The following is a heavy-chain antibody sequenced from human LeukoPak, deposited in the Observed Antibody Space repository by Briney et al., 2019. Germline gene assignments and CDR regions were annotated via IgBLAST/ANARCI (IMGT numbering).Heavy chain of an antibody. D-gene: IGHD2-15*01. Sequence: GGSLRLSCAASGFTFSSYGMHWVRQAPGKGLEWVAVISYDGSNKYYADSVKGRFTISRDNSKNTLYLQMNSLRAEDTAVYYCARTRDQPLLPSFDYWGQGTLVTVSS. CDR3: ARTRDQPLLPSFDY. CDR2: ISYDGSNK. CDR1: GFTFSSYG. V-gene: IGHV3-30*19. J-gene: IGHJ4*02.